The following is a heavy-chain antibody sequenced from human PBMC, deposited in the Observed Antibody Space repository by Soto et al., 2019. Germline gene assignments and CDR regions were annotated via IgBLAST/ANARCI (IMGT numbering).Heavy chain of an antibody. Sequence: SETLSLTCVVYDGSFTDYCWTWIRLSPGKRLEWIGEINDIGRTNYNPSPKSRVSISVDTSKNQVSLKLNSVTAADTAVYYCARALFTFTYGGQYVFDVWGQGTEVTVSS. CDR1: DGSFTDYC. J-gene: IGHJ3*01. V-gene: IGHV4-34*01. CDR3: ARALFTFTYGGQYVFDV. CDR2: INDIGRT. D-gene: IGHD3-16*01.